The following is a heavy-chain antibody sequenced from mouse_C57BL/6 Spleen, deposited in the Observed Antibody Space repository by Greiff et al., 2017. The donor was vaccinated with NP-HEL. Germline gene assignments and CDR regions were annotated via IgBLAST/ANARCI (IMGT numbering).Heavy chain of an antibody. CDR3: ASLYYYGSSPGAMDY. V-gene: IGHV1-80*01. J-gene: IGHJ4*01. D-gene: IGHD1-1*01. CDR2: IYPGDGDT. Sequence: VQLQQSGAELVKPGASVKISCKASGYAFSSYWMNWVKQRPGKGLEWIGQIYPGDGDTNYNGKFKGKATLTADKSSSTAYMQLSSLTSEDSAVYFCASLYYYGSSPGAMDYWGQGTLVTVSS. CDR1: GYAFSSYW.